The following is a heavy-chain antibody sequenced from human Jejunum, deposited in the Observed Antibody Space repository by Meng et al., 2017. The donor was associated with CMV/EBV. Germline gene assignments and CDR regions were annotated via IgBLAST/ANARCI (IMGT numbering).Heavy chain of an antibody. CDR3: ATKGVGRHYGQGWFDP. V-gene: IGHV3-21*06. CDR1: GFRFADYS. J-gene: IGHJ5*02. CDR2: ISNSAFK. Sequence: GFRFADYSMVWIRKAPGKGLKWVSSISNSAFKFYTDSVEGRFTISRDNAKNLLYLQLNSLRVEDTAVYYCATKGVGRHYGQGWFDPWGQGTLVTVSS. D-gene: IGHD3-10*01.